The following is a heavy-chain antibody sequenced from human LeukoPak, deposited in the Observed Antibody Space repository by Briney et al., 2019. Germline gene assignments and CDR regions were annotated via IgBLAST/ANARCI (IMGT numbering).Heavy chain of an antibody. CDR2: ISGSGGST. CDR1: GFTFSSYA. J-gene: IGHJ6*03. D-gene: IGHD1-7*01. Sequence: GGSLRLSCAASGFTFSSYAMSWVRQAPGKELEWVSAISGSGGSTYYADSVKGRFTISRDNSKNTMFLQMNSLRAEDTAVYYCAKTRELELLYYYYMDVWGKGTTVTVSS. CDR3: AKTRELELLYYYYMDV. V-gene: IGHV3-23*01.